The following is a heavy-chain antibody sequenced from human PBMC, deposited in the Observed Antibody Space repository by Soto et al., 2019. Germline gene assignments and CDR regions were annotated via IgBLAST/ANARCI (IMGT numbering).Heavy chain of an antibody. D-gene: IGHD3-22*01. CDR1: GFNFITYS. J-gene: IGHJ4*02. Sequence: EVQLVESGGGPVRPGGSLKLSCAASGFNFITYSLSWVRQAPGKGLEWVASISSSAVYIDYADSVKGRFTISRDNANNSLYLQMNSLRAEDTATYYCVRDGLDYYDTERLYFDNWGQGTLVIVSS. V-gene: IGHV3-21*01. CDR2: ISSSAVYI. CDR3: VRDGLDYYDTERLYFDN.